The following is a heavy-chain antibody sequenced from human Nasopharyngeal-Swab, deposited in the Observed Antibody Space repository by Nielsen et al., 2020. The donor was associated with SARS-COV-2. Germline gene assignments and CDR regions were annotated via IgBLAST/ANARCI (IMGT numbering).Heavy chain of an antibody. CDR2: ISWNSGSI. Sequence: SLRLSCAASGFTFDDYAMHWVRQAPGKGLEWVSGISWNSGSIGYADSVKGRFTISRDNAKNSLYLQMNSLRAEDTALYYCAKERVVGTNFDWSPDAFDIWGQGTMVTVSS. V-gene: IGHV3-9*01. CDR1: GFTFDDYA. CDR3: AKERVVGTNFDWSPDAFDI. D-gene: IGHD3-9*01. J-gene: IGHJ3*02.